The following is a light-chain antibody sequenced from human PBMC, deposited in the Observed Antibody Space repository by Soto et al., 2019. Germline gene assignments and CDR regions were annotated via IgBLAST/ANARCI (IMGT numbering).Light chain of an antibody. Sequence: ALTHPASMCWSPGQSITISCTGTGSDFGGYNYVSWYQQHPGKAPKLMIYDVSNRPSGVSNRFSGSKSGNTASLTISGLQAEDEADYYCSSYTSSSTPYVFGTGATVTVL. CDR3: SSYTSSSTPYV. CDR2: DVS. J-gene: IGLJ1*01. V-gene: IGLV2-14*01. CDR1: GSDFGGYNY.